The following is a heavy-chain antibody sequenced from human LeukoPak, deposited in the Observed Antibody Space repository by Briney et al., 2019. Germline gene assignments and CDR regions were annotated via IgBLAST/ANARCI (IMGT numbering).Heavy chain of an antibody. J-gene: IGHJ5*02. D-gene: IGHD3-10*01. Sequence: GGSLRLSCAASGFTFDDYAMHWVRQAPGKGLEWVSGISWNSGSIGYADSVKGRFTISRDNAKNSLYLQMNSLRAEDTAVYYCATYYYGSGSYFSNPWFDPWGQGTLVTVSS. V-gene: IGHV3-9*01. CDR1: GFTFDDYA. CDR3: ATYYYGSGSYFSNPWFDP. CDR2: ISWNSGSI.